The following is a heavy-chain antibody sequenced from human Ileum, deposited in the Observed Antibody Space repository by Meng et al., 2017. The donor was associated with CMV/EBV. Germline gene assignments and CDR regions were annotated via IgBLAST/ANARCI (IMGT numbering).Heavy chain of an antibody. J-gene: IGHJ2*01. V-gene: IGHV3-30-3*01. CDR2: ISYDGSNK. CDR1: YA. CDR3: ARYYVRGYCSSTSCYNWYFDL. D-gene: IGHD2-2*01. Sequence: YAMHWVRQAPGKELEWVAVISYDGSNKYYADSVKGRFTISRDNSKNTLYLQMNSLRAEDTAVYYCARYYVRGYCSSTSCYNWYFDLWGRGTLVTVSS.